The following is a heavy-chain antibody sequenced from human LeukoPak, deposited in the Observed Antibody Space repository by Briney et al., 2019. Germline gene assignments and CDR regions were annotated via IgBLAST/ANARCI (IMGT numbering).Heavy chain of an antibody. Sequence: GRSLRLTCAASGFTFSSYGMHWVRQAPGKGLEWVAVISYDGSNKYYADSVKGRFTISRDNSKNTLYLQMNSLRAEDTAVYYCAKILSGGSCCRDYWGQGTLVTVSS. CDR1: GFTFSSYG. J-gene: IGHJ4*02. CDR3: AKILSGGSCCRDY. V-gene: IGHV3-30*18. D-gene: IGHD2-15*01. CDR2: ISYDGSNK.